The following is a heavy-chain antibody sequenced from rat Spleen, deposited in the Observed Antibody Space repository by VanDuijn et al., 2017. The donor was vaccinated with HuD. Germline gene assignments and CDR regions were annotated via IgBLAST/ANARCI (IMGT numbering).Heavy chain of an antibody. CDR1: GFTFSNYG. Sequence: EVQLVESGGGLVQPGRSLKLSCAASGFTFSNYGMHWIRQAPKQGLEWVATISYDGSSTYYRDSVKGRFTISRDKAKSTLYLQMNSLRSEDTATYYCARLHYYDGSYPDYWGQGVMVTVSS. V-gene: IGHV5-7*01. J-gene: IGHJ2*01. CDR2: ISYDGSST. CDR3: ARLHYYDGSYPDY. D-gene: IGHD1-12*02.